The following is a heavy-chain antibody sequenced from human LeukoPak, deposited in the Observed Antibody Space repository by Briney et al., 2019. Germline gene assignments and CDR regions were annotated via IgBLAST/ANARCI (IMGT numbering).Heavy chain of an antibody. CDR1: GFTFSDYA. D-gene: IGHD3-3*01. CDR3: AREFPYYDFWSGYYYGMDV. Sequence: GGSLRLSCAASGFTFSDYAMHWVRQTPGKGLEWVAIISKDGGNKFYADSVKGRFTISRDNSKNTVYLQMDSLRVEDTAVYYCAREFPYYDFWSGYYYGMDVWGQGTTVTVSS. V-gene: IGHV3-30-3*01. J-gene: IGHJ6*02. CDR2: ISKDGGNK.